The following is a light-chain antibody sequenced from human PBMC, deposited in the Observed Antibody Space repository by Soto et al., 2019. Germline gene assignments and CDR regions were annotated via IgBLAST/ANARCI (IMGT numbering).Light chain of an antibody. CDR3: SSYISRSTHVV. J-gene: IGLJ2*01. Sequence: QSALTQPASVSGSPGQSITISCTGTSSDVGGYNYVSWYQQHPGKAPKLMIYEVSNRPSGVSNRFSGSKYGNTASLTISGLQAEDKADYYCSSYISRSTHVVFRGGTPLNV. CDR2: EVS. CDR1: SSDVGGYNY. V-gene: IGLV2-14*01.